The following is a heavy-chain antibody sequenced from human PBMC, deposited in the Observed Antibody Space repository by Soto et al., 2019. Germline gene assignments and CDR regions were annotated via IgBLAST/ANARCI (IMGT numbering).Heavy chain of an antibody. CDR3: ARDGRNYYDSSGWFDP. Sequence: PSETLSLTCAVSGASINSYYWSWIRQPPGRGLEWIGYISYSGSTKYNPSLESRVTISLDTSKNQFSLKLSSVTAADTAVYYCARDGRNYYDSSGWFDPWGQGTLVTVPQ. J-gene: IGHJ5*02. CDR2: ISYSGST. V-gene: IGHV4-59*01. D-gene: IGHD3-22*01. CDR1: GASINSYY.